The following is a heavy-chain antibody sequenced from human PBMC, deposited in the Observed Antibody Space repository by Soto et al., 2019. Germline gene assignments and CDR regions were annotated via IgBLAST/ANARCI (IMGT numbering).Heavy chain of an antibody. J-gene: IGHJ4*02. D-gene: IGHD2-15*01. CDR1: GGTFSSYA. CDR3: AKESSRRCHDY. V-gene: IGHV1-18*01. CDR2: ISAYNGNT. Sequence: ASVKVSCKASGGTFSSYAISWVRQAPGQGLEWMGWISAYNGNTNYAQKFQGRVTMTTDASTSTAYMERRSLRTDDTAVYYWAKESSRRCHDYWGQGTLVTVSS.